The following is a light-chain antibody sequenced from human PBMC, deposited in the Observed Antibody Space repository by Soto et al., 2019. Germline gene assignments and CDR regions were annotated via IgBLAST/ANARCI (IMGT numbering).Light chain of an antibody. CDR2: EVR. V-gene: IGLV2-14*01. CDR3: FSFTICAPLL. J-gene: IGLJ3*02. CDR1: TNDIGGYNY. Sequence: QSVLTQPASVSGSPGQSITISCSGTTNDIGGYNYVSWYQHHPGKVPKVIIYEVRNRPSGVSNRFSGSKSGNTASLTISGLQAEDQADYYFFSFTICAPLLFGRGTKVTVL.